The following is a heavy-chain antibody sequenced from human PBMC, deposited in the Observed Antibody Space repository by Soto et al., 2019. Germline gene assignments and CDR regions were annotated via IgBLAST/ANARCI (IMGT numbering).Heavy chain of an antibody. CDR2: IYYSGST. V-gene: IGHV4-31*03. CDR3: ARYEGYGACSGGSCSISPPLFDC. J-gene: IGHJ4*02. Sequence: SETLSLTCTVSGGSISSGGYYWSWIRQHPGKGLEWIGYIYYSGSTYYNPSLKSRVTISVDTSKNQFSLKLSSVTAADTAVYYCARYEGYGACSGGSCSISPPLFDCWGQGTLVTVSS. CDR1: GGSISSGGYY. D-gene: IGHD2-15*01.